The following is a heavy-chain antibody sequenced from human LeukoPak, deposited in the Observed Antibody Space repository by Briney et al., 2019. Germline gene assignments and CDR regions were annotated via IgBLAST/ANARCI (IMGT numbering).Heavy chain of an antibody. CDR3: ARLIAVAGISSPAGY. J-gene: IGHJ4*02. CDR2: INPNSGGT. CDR1: GYTFTGYY. V-gene: IGHV1-2*06. D-gene: IGHD6-19*01. Sequence: ASVKVSCKASGYTFTGYYMHWVRQAPGQGLEWMGRINPNSGGTNYAQKFQGRVTMTRDTSIGTAYMELSRLRSDDTAVYYCARLIAVAGISSPAGYWGQGTLVTVSS.